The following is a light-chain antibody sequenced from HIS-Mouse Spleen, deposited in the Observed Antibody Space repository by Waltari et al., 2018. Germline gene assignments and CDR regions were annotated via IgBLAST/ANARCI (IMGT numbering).Light chain of an antibody. J-gene: IGLJ2*01. V-gene: IGLV6-57*02. CDR2: EDN. CDR1: SGSMASNY. CDR3: QSYDSSNVV. Sequence: NFMLTQHPSVSESPAMTVTISCTASSGSMASNYVQWYQQRPGSAPTTVIYEDNQRPSGVPVRFSGSIDSSSNSASLTISGLKTEDEADYYCQSYDSSNVVFGGGTKLTVL.